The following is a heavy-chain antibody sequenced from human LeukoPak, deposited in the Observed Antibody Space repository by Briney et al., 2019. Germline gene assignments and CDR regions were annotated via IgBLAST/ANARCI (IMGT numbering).Heavy chain of an antibody. Sequence: GESLKISCKGSGYSFANYWIGWVRQMPGKGLEWMGIIYPGDSDTRYSPSFQGQVTISADKSISTAYLQWSSLKASDTAMYCCARRLAAAGSPYNWFDPWGQGTLVTVSS. J-gene: IGHJ5*02. CDR3: ARRLAAAGSPYNWFDP. D-gene: IGHD6-13*01. V-gene: IGHV5-51*01. CDR1: GYSFANYW. CDR2: IYPGDSDT.